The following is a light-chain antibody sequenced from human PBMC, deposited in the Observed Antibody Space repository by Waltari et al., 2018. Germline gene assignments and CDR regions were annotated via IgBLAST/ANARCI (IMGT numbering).Light chain of an antibody. V-gene: IGLV2-11*01. CDR1: ISDVGGYGY. J-gene: IGLJ2*01. Sequence: QSALTQPRSVSGSPGQSVTLSCTGTISDVGGYGYVSWYQQHPGKAPKLSISDVDKRPSGVSDRFSGSKSGNTASLTISGLQIDDEATYYCCSFAGNYTLLFGGGTNLTVL. CDR3: CSFAGNYTLL. CDR2: DVD.